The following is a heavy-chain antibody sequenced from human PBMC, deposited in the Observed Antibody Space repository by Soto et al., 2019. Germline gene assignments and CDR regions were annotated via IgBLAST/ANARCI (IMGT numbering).Heavy chain of an antibody. V-gene: IGHV1-69*12. Sequence: QVQLVQSGAEVKKPGSSVKVSCKASGGTFSSYAISWVRQAPGQRLAWMGGIIPIFGTANYAQKFQGRVTISADEFTSTASMELISLRSDDTDVYDFARESVDYGCIDYWGQGTLVTVSS. J-gene: IGHJ4*02. CDR2: IIPIFGTA. D-gene: IGHD3-10*01. CDR1: GGTFSSYA. CDR3: ARESVDYGCIDY.